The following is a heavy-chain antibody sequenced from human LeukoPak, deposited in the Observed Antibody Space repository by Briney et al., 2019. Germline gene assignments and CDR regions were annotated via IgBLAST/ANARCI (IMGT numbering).Heavy chain of an antibody. D-gene: IGHD6-19*01. CDR1: GGTFSSYA. CDR3: ASGLSSGWQYYFAY. V-gene: IGHV1-69*13. Sequence: ASVKVSCKASGGTFSSYAISWVRQAPGQGLEWMGGIIPIFGTANYAQKFQGRVTITADESTSTAYMELSSLRSEDTAVYYCASGLSSGWQYYFAYWGQGTLVTVSS. CDR2: IIPIFGTA. J-gene: IGHJ4*02.